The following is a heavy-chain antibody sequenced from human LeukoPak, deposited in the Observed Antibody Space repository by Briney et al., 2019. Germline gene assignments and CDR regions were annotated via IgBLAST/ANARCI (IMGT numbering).Heavy chain of an antibody. Sequence: GGSLRLSCAASGFTFSSYSMNWVRQAPGKGLEWVSSISSSSTYIHYADSVKGRFTISRDNAKKSLYLQMNSLRAEDTAVYYCARGSMAYAYAFDIWGQGTMVTVSS. J-gene: IGHJ3*02. V-gene: IGHV3-21*01. CDR1: GFTFSSYS. CDR3: ARGSMAYAYAFDI. D-gene: IGHD2/OR15-2a*01. CDR2: ISSSSTYI.